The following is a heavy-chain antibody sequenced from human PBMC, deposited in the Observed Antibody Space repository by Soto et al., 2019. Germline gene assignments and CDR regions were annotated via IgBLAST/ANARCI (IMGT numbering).Heavy chain of an antibody. CDR3: TRDLWGTAMGFDY. CDR1: GFTFGDYA. CDR2: IRSKAYGGTT. J-gene: IGHJ4*02. V-gene: IGHV3-49*04. Sequence: PGGSLRLSCTASGFTFGDYAMSWVRQAPGKGLEWVGFIRSKAYGGTTEYAASVKGRFTISRDDSKSIAYLQMNSLKTEDTAVYYCTRDLWGTAMGFDYWGQGTLVTVSS. D-gene: IGHD5-18*01.